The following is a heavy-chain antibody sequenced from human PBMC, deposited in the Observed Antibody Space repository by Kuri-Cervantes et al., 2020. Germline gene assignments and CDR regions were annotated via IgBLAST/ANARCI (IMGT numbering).Heavy chain of an antibody. CDR2: ISSSSSYK. Sequence: GGSLRLPCAASGFTFSSYSMNWVRQAPGKGLEWVSFISSSSSYKYYADSVKGRFTISRDNVNNSLYLQMNSLRVEDTAVYYCARRRASASYGMDVWGQGTTVTVSS. V-gene: IGHV3-21*01. CDR1: GFTFSSYS. J-gene: IGHJ6*02. CDR3: ARRRASASYGMDV.